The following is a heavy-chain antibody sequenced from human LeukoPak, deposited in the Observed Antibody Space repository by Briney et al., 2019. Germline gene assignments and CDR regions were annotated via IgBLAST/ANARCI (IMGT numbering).Heavy chain of an antibody. CDR2: IYTSGIT. J-gene: IGHJ1*01. CDR3: ARGLGGSGWEYFQQ. CDR1: GGSISSRY. Sequence: SETLSLTCTIPGGSISSRYWSSIRQPAGKGLEWIRRIYTSGITNYKPSLKSRVTMSVDTSKKQFYLKLSSVTAADTALYYCARGLGGSGWEYFQQWGQGTMVTVSS. D-gene: IGHD6-25*01. V-gene: IGHV4-4*07.